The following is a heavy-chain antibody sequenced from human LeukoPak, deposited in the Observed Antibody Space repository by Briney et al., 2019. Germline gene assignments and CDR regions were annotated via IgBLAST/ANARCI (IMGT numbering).Heavy chain of an antibody. D-gene: IGHD6-13*01. J-gene: IGHJ6*02. CDR1: GGSISSSSYY. CDR3: ARNPISSSSWYVYYYGMDV. V-gene: IGHV4-39*07. Sequence: SETLSLTCSVSGGSISSSSYYWGWIRQPPGKGLEWIGSIYYSGSTYYNPSLKSRVTISVDTSKNQFSLKLSSVTAADTAVYYCARNPISSSSWYVYYYGMDVWGQGTTVTVSS. CDR2: IYYSGST.